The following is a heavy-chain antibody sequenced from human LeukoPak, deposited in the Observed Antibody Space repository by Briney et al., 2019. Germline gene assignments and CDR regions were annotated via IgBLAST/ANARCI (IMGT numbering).Heavy chain of an antibody. J-gene: IGHJ4*02. V-gene: IGHV4-59*01. Sequence: PLETLSLTCTVSGGSISSYHSSWIRQPPGKGLEWFGYIYYSGSTNYNPSLKSRVTISVDTSKNQFSLKLSSVTAADTAVYYCARVVRYNWNPNYFDYWGQGTLVTVSS. CDR2: IYYSGST. D-gene: IGHD1-20*01. CDR1: GGSISSYH. CDR3: ARVVRYNWNPNYFDY.